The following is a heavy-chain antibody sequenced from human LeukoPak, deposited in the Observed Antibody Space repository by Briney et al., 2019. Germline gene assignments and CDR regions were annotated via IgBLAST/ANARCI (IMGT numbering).Heavy chain of an antibody. CDR1: GFTFRTYG. V-gene: IGHV3-48*04. Sequence: GGSLRLSCSASGFTFRTYGMSWVRQAPGKGLEWVSYISSSSSTIYYADSVKGRFTISRDNAKNSLYLQMNSLRAEDTAVYYCAREGYGGKLYYFDYWGQGTLVTVSS. CDR3: AREGYGGKLYYFDY. D-gene: IGHD4-23*01. CDR2: ISSSSSTI. J-gene: IGHJ4*02.